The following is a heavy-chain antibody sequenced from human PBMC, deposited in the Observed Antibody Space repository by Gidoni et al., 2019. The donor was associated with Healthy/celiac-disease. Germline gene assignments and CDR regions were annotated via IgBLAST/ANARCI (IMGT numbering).Heavy chain of an antibody. CDR2: INPNSGGT. D-gene: IGHD3-9*01. V-gene: IGHV1-2*04. CDR3: AREVDAPDYYYYGMDV. Sequence: QVQLVQSGAEVKKPGASVKVSCKASGYTFTGYYMHWVRQDPGQGLEWMGWINPNSGGTNYAQKFQGWVTMTRDTSISTAYMELSRLRSDDTAVYYCAREVDAPDYYYYGMDVWGQGTTVTVSS. J-gene: IGHJ6*02. CDR1: GYTFTGYY.